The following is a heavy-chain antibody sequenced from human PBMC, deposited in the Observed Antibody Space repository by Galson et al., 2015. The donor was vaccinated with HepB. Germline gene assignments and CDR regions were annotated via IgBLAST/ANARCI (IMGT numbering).Heavy chain of an antibody. CDR2: ISAYNGNT. CDR3: ARHVGDYGDLTLDY. CDR1: GYAFTSYG. Sequence: SVKVSCKASGYAFTSYGISWVRQAPGQGLEWMGWISAYNGNTNYAQKLQGRVTMTTDTSTSTAYMELRGLRSDDTAVFYCARHVGDYGDLTLDYWGQGTLVTVSS. D-gene: IGHD4-17*01. V-gene: IGHV1-18*04. J-gene: IGHJ4*02.